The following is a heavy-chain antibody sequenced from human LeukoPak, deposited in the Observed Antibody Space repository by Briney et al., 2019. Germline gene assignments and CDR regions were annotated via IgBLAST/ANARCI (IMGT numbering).Heavy chain of an antibody. J-gene: IGHJ6*04. CDR2: IYYSGST. Sequence: PSETLSLTCTVSGGSISSGDYYWSWIRQPPGKGQEWIGYIYYSGSTYYNPSLKSRVTISVDTSKNQFSLKLSSVTAADTAVYYCAGGGREFCSSTSGYTGGRDVGGKGTTAPVS. CDR1: GGSISSGDYY. V-gene: IGHV4-30-4*01. D-gene: IGHD2-2*02. CDR3: AGGGREFCSSTSGYTGGRDV.